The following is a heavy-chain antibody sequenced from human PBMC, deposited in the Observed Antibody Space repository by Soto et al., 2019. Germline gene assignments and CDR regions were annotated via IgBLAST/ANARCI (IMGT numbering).Heavy chain of an antibody. Sequence: QVQLVESGGGVVQPGGSLRLSCAVSGFTFSNHIMHWVRQAPGKGLEWVALISSDGSNRYYADSVKGRFTTSRDNAKNTMYLQMNSVRVEDKAVYYCARDDDNGSDCDLVYWGQGALVTVSS. J-gene: IGHJ4*02. V-gene: IGHV3-30-3*01. CDR1: GFTFSNHI. CDR2: ISSDGSNR. D-gene: IGHD1-26*01. CDR3: ARDDDNGSDCDLVY.